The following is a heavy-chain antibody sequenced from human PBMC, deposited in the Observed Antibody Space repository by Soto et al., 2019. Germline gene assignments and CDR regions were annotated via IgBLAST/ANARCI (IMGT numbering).Heavy chain of an antibody. V-gene: IGHV4-34*01. Sequence: QVQLQQWGAGLLKPSETLSLTCAVYGGSFSGYYWSWIRQPPGKGLEWIGEINHSGSTNYNPSLKSRVTVSVDMSKNQFSLKLSSVTAADTAVYYCARASVLTGYYFGTSTHYWYFDLWGRGTLVTVSS. J-gene: IGHJ2*01. CDR1: GGSFSGYY. D-gene: IGHD3-9*01. CDR3: ARASVLTGYYFGTSTHYWYFDL. CDR2: INHSGST.